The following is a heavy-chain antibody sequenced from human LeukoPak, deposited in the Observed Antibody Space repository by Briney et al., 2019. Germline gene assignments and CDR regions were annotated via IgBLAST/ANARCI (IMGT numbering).Heavy chain of an antibody. CDR1: GGSFSNYY. CDR3: ARQGGYCSSSSCRIWWFDP. V-gene: IGHV4-34*01. CDR2: ISHSGNT. J-gene: IGHJ5*02. D-gene: IGHD2-15*01. Sequence: PSETLSLTCAVYGGSFSNYYWNWIRQPPGKGLEWIGEISHSGNTNYNPSLKGRVTISVDTSKKQFSLKLNSVTAADTAVYYCARQGGYCSSSSCRIWWFDPWGQGTLVTVSS.